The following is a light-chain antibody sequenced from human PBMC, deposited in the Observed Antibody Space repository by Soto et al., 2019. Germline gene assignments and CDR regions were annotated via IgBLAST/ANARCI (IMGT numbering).Light chain of an antibody. Sequence: EIVLTQSPGTLSLSPGDRATLSCRASQSVSSGFLAWYQQKPGQAPRLLMYLASNRAAGIPDRFSGSGSGTDFTLTISRLETEDFAVYYCQQYGSSPWTFGQGTKVEIK. J-gene: IGKJ1*01. CDR3: QQYGSSPWT. CDR2: LAS. CDR1: QSVSSGF. V-gene: IGKV3-20*01.